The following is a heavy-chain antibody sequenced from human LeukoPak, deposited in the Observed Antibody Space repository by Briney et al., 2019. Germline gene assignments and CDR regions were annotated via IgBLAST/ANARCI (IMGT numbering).Heavy chain of an antibody. CDR2: IPAYNGNI. V-gene: IGHV1-18*01. CDR3: ARDCSGGTCSSFWLDP. Sequence: ASVKIFCKASGYTFRNYAITWVRQAPGQGLERMGWIPAYNGNINYAQKFKGRVTMTTDTSTATAYMELRNLQSDDTAVYYCARDCSGGTCSSFWLDPWGQGTLVTVSS. D-gene: IGHD2-15*01. CDR1: GYTFRNYA. J-gene: IGHJ5*02.